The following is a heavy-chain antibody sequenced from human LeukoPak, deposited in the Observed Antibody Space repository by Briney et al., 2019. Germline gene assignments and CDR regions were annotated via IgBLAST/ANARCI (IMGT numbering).Heavy chain of an antibody. D-gene: IGHD2-2*01. CDR1: GGTFSSYA. CDR2: IIPIFGTA. V-gene: IGHV1-69*13. J-gene: IGHJ4*02. CDR3: ARALTLGYCSSTSCYRLDY. Sequence: SVKVSCKASGGTFSSYAISWVRQAPGQGLEWMGGIIPIFGTANYAQKFQGRVTITADESTSTAYMELSSLRSEDTAVYYCARALTLGYCSSTSCYRLDYWGQGTLVTVSS.